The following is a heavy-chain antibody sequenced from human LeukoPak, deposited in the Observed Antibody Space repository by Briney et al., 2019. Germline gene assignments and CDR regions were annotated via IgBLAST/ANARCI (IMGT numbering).Heavy chain of an antibody. CDR2: FDPEDGET. V-gene: IGHV1-24*01. D-gene: IGHD6-19*01. J-gene: IGHJ4*02. CDR3: ATDRRSSGWSTSFDY. Sequence: ASVKVSCKVSGYTLTELSMHWVRQAPGKGLEWMGGFDPEDGETIYAQKFQGRVTMTEGTSTDTAYMELSSLRSEDTAVYYCATDRRSSGWSTSFDYWGQGTLVTVSS. CDR1: GYTLTELS.